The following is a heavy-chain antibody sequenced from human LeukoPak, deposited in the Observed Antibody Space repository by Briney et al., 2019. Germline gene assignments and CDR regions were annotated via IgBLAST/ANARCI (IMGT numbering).Heavy chain of an antibody. J-gene: IGHJ5*02. CDR1: GYTFTSYG. CDR2: MNPNSGNT. V-gene: IGHV1-8*03. CDR3: ARGFSSSGVDCSSTSCYKVFYWFDP. Sequence: ASVKVSCKASGYTFTSYGISWVRQAPGQGLEWMGWMNPNSGNTGYAQKFQGRVTITRNTSISTAYMKLSSLRSEDTAVYYCARGFSSSGVDCSSTSCYKVFYWFDPWGQGTLVTVSS. D-gene: IGHD2-2*02.